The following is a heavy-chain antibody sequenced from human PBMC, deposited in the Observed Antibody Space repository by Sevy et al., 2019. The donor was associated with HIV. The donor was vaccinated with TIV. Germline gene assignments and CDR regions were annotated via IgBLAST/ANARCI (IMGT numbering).Heavy chain of an antibody. CDR3: AREAKLGAPLGY. V-gene: IGHV4-4*07. CDR2: IYGSGST. D-gene: IGHD3-16*01. Sequence: SEILSLTCTVSGGSISLYYWSWIRQPAGKGLEWIGHIYGSGSTSYNPSLKSRVTMSVDTSQNQISLKLTSVTAADTAVYYCAREAKLGAPLGYWGQGTLVTVSS. J-gene: IGHJ4*02. CDR1: GGSISLYY.